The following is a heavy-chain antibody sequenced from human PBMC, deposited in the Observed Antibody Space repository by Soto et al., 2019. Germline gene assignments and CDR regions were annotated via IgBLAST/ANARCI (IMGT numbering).Heavy chain of an antibody. CDR3: ARVGIVVVPAAKDYYYMDV. CDR1: GYTFTSYG. J-gene: IGHJ6*03. CDR2: ISAYNGNT. V-gene: IGHV1-18*01. D-gene: IGHD2-2*01. Sequence: ASVKVSCKASGYTFTSYGISLVRQAPGQGLEWMGWISAYNGNTNYAQKLQGRVTMTTDTSTSTAYMELRSLRSDDTAVYYCARVGIVVVPAAKDYYYMDVWGKGTTVTVSS.